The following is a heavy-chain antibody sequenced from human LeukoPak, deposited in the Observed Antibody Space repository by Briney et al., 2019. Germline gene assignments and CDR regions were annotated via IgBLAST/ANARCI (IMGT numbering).Heavy chain of an antibody. CDR2: ISAYNGNT. CDR3: ARDCLYSSGWYCSPSRDY. V-gene: IGHV1-18*01. Sequence: ASVTVSCKASGYTFTSYGISWVRQAPGQGLEWMGWISAYNGNTNYAQKLQGRVTMTTDTSTSTAYMELRSLRSDDTAVYYCARDCLYSSGWYCSPSRDYWGQGTLVTVSS. D-gene: IGHD6-19*01. J-gene: IGHJ4*02. CDR1: GYTFTSYG.